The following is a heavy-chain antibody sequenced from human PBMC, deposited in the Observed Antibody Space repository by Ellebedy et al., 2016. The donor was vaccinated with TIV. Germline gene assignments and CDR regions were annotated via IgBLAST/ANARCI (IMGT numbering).Heavy chain of an antibody. J-gene: IGHJ6*02. V-gene: IGHV1-69*13. Sequence: SVKVSCXASGGTFSSYAISWVRQAPGQGLEWMGGIIPIFGTANYAQKFQGRVTITADESTSTAYMELSSLRSEDTAVYYCARGRERYFDWDHMDVWGQGTTVTVSS. CDR1: GGTFSSYA. CDR3: ARGRERYFDWDHMDV. CDR2: IIPIFGTA. D-gene: IGHD3-9*01.